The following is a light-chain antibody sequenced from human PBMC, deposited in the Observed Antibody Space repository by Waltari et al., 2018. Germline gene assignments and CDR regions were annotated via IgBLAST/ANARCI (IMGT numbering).Light chain of an antibody. CDR2: VNSDGSH. CDR3: QTWGTGIVL. V-gene: IGLV4-69*01. Sequence: QLVLTQSPSASASLGASAKLTCTLSSGHSSNAIAWHQQQSEKGPGYLMKVNSDGSHSKGDGIPDRFSGSSSGAERFLTISSLQSEDEADYYCQTWGTGIVLFGGGTKLTVL. CDR1: SGHSSNA. J-gene: IGLJ2*01.